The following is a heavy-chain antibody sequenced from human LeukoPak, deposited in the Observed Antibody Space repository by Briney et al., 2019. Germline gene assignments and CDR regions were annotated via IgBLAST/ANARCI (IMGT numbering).Heavy chain of an antibody. V-gene: IGHV1-69*04. CDR2: IIPILGIA. J-gene: IGHJ5*02. D-gene: IGHD3-10*01. CDR3: ARDIEDGSGYFNWFDP. CDR1: GGTFSSYS. Sequence: ASVKVSCKASGGTFSSYSIIWVRQAPGQGLEWMRRIIPILGIANYAQKFQGRVTITADKSTSTAYMELSSLRSEDTAVYYCARDIEDGSGYFNWFDPWGQGTLVTVSS.